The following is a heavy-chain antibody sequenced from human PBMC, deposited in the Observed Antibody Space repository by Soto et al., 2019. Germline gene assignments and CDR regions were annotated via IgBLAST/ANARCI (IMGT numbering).Heavy chain of an antibody. CDR3: ARWGTTGGLDV. J-gene: IGHJ4*02. V-gene: IGHV3-33*05. Sequence: QVQLVESGGGVVQPGTSLRLSCVGSGFTFRSYVRHWVRQAPGKGLEWVALTSYDGSKNFYGDSVKGRFTISRHNSRNTVELQMDILTFEDTALYYCARWGTTGGLDVWGQGTLVSVSS. CDR2: TSYDGSKN. CDR1: GFTFRSYV. D-gene: IGHD3-16*01.